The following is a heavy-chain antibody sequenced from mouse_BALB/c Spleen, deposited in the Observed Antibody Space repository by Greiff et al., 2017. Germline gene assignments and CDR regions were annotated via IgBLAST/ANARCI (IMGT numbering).Heavy chain of an antibody. CDR3: ALLREDAMDY. Sequence: EVKLVESGGGLVQPGGSRKLSCAASGFTFSSYAMSWVRQTPEKRLEWVASISSGGSTYYPDSVKGRFTISRDNARNILYLQMSSLRSEDTAMYYCALLREDAMDYWGQGTSVTVSS. V-gene: IGHV5-6-5*01. CDR1: GFTFSSYA. J-gene: IGHJ4*01. D-gene: IGHD1-1*01. CDR2: ISSGGST.